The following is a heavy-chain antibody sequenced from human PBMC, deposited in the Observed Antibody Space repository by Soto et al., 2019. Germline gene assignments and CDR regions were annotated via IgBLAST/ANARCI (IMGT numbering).Heavy chain of an antibody. V-gene: IGHV4-61*01. J-gene: IGHJ6*02. CDR3: AGDRGGGSYHYGMDG. Sequence: SETLSLTCTVSGGSVSSGSYYWSWIRQPPGKGLEWIGYIYYSGSTNYNPSLKSRVTISVDTSKNQFSLKLSSVTAAGTAVYYCAGDRGGGSYHYGMDGLGQGTTVTFSS. D-gene: IGHD1-26*01. CDR1: GGSVSSGSYY. CDR2: IYYSGST.